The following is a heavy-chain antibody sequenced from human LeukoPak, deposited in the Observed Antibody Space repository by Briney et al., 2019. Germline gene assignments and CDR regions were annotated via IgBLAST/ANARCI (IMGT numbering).Heavy chain of an antibody. CDR1: GFTFSNYW. D-gene: IGHD6-19*01. CDR2: IKQDGSEK. Sequence: GGSLRLSCAASGFTFSNYWMSRVRQAPGKGLEWVANIKQDGSEKCYVDSVKGRFTISRDNAKNSLYLQMNSLRAEDTAVYYCARGDNSGWRNVYYFDYWGQGTLVTVSS. V-gene: IGHV3-7*01. J-gene: IGHJ4*02. CDR3: ARGDNSGWRNVYYFDY.